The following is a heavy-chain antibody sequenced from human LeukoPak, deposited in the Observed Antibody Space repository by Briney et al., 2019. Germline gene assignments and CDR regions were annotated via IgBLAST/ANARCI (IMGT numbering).Heavy chain of an antibody. CDR1: GFTFSSYW. D-gene: IGHD3-10*01. Sequence: PGGSLRLSCAASGFTFSSYWMSWVRQAPGKGLEWVANIKRDGSEKYYVDSVKGRFTISRDNAKNSLYLQMNSLRAEDTAVYYCARDGLMYAMVRGVISRPFDYWGQGTLVTVSS. CDR2: IKRDGSEK. V-gene: IGHV3-7*01. CDR3: ARDGLMYAMVRGVISRPFDY. J-gene: IGHJ4*02.